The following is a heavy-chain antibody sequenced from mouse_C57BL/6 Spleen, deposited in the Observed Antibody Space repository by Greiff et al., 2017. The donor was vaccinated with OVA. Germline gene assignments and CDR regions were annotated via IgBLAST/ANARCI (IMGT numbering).Heavy chain of an antibody. D-gene: IGHD3-1*01. CDR1: GFTFSDYY. J-gene: IGHJ4*01. V-gene: IGHV5-16*01. CDR3: ARENPSFGAMDY. Sequence: EVKLVESEGGLVQPGSSMKLSCTASGFTFSDYYMAWVRQVPEKGLEWVANINYDGSSTYYLDSLKSRFIISRDNAKNILYLQMSSLKSEDTATYYCARENPSFGAMDYWGQGTSVTVSS. CDR2: INYDGSST.